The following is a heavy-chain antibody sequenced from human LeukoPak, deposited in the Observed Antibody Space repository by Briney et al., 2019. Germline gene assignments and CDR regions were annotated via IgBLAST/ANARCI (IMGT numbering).Heavy chain of an antibody. D-gene: IGHD6-6*01. V-gene: IGHV4-61*02. J-gene: IGHJ6*03. CDR1: GGSISSGSYY. CDR3: ARGSSIAAGDYYYMDV. CDR2: IYTSGST. Sequence: SETLSLTCTVSGGSISSGSYYWSWIRQPAGKGLEWIGRIYTSGSTNYNPSLKSRVTISVDTSKNQFSLKLSSVTAADTAVYYCARGSSIAAGDYYYMDVWGKGTTVTVSS.